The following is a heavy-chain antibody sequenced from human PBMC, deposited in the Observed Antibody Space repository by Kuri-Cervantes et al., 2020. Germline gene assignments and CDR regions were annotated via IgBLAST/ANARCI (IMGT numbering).Heavy chain of an antibody. V-gene: IGHV1-2*02. CDR1: GYTFTGNY. Sequence: ASVKVSCKASGYTFTGNYIHWVRQAPGQGLEWMGWINPNSGDTNYAQKFQGRVTMTRDTSISTAYMELSRLRSDDTAVYYCARSFQRRCSSTSCLLYYYYGMDVWGQGTTVTVSS. D-gene: IGHD2-2*01. CDR3: ARSFQRRCSSTSCLLYYYYGMDV. CDR2: INPNSGDT. J-gene: IGHJ6*02.